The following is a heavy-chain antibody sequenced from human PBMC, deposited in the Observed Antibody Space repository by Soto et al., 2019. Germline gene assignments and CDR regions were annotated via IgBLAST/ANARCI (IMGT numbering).Heavy chain of an antibody. D-gene: IGHD5-12*01. V-gene: IGHV4-31*03. CDR1: GGSISIGGYY. Sequence: PSETMALACTVSGGSISIGGYYWSWIRQHPGKGLEWIGYIYYSGSTYYNPSLKSRVTISVDTSKNQFSLKLSSVTAADTAVYYCARVYSGYDYINWFDPWGQGTLVTVSS. CDR3: ARVYSGYDYINWFDP. CDR2: IYYSGST. J-gene: IGHJ5*02.